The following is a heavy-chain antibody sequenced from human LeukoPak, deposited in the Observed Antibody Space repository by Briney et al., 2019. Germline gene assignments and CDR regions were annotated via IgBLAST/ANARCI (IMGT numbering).Heavy chain of an antibody. V-gene: IGHV4-39*07. Sequence: TSETLSLTCTVSGGSISGTVYYWGWIRQPPGKGLEWIGSIYYSGSTYYNPSLKSRVTISLDTSKNQFSLNLSSVTAADTAVYYCARASAVASTVYYYYGMDVWGQGTTVTVSS. CDR2: IYYSGST. CDR3: ARASAVASTVYYYYGMDV. J-gene: IGHJ6*02. CDR1: GGSISGTVYY. D-gene: IGHD6-19*01.